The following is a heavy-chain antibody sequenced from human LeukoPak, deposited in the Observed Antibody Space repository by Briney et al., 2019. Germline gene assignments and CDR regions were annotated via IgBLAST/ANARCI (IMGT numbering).Heavy chain of an antibody. Sequence: GGSLRLSCAASGFTLSSYWMSWVRQAPGKGLEWVANIKQDGSEKYYVDSVKGQFTISRDNAKNSLYLQMNSLRAEDTAVYYCAGLGITMIGGVWGKGTTVTISS. D-gene: IGHD3-10*02. CDR3: AGLGITMIGGV. CDR2: IKQDGSEK. CDR1: GFTLSSYW. J-gene: IGHJ6*04. V-gene: IGHV3-7*01.